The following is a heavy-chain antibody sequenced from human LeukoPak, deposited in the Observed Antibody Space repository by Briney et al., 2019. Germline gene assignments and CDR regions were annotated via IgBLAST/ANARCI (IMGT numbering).Heavy chain of an antibody. V-gene: IGHV3-30*04. Sequence: PGGSLRLSCAASGFTFSSYAMHWVRQAPGKGLEWVAVISYDGSNKYYADSVKGRFTISRDNSKNTLYLQMNSLRAEDTAVYYCAKGTMGRGFGYWGQGTLLTVSS. CDR2: ISYDGSNK. D-gene: IGHD3-10*01. J-gene: IGHJ4*02. CDR1: GFTFSSYA. CDR3: AKGTMGRGFGY.